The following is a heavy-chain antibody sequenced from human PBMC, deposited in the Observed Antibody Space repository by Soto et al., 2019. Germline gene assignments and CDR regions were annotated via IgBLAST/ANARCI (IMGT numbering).Heavy chain of an antibody. CDR1: GGSISSYY. CDR3: ARVFSDSGSFFDP. J-gene: IGHJ5*02. V-gene: IGHV4-59*12. D-gene: IGHD6-13*01. Sequence: PSETLSLTCTVSGGSISSYYWSWIRQPPGKGLEWIGYIYYSGSTNYNPSLKSRVTISVDTSKNQFSLKLSSVTAADTAVYYCARVFSDSGSFFDPWGQGTLVTVSS. CDR2: IYYSGST.